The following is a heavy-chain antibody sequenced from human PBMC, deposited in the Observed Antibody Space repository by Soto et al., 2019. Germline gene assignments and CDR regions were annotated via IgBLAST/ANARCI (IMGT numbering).Heavy chain of an antibody. Sequence: QAQLVQSGAEVKKPGSSVKVSCKASGGSFNNHAVNWVRQAPGQGLEWMGGIVPIFGAADYAQKFQGRVTLTADESTSTSYMEMSSLRSEDTAVYYCARGAGTYWYFDLWGPGTLVTVSS. J-gene: IGHJ2*01. CDR2: IVPIFGAA. V-gene: IGHV1-69*01. CDR1: GGSFNNHA. D-gene: IGHD1-26*01. CDR3: ARGAGTYWYFDL.